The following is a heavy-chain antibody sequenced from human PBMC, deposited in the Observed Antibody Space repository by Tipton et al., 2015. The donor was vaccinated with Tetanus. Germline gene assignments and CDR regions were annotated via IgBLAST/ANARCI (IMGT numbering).Heavy chain of an antibody. CDR2: IYYSGGT. J-gene: IGHJ3*02. CDR3: ARGAIFGVLTYRAFDI. Sequence: TLSLTCTVSGGSASSGNYYWSWIRQPPGKELEWIGYIYYSGGTNYNPSLKSRVTISVDTSKNQFSLRLNSVSAADTAVYYCARGAIFGVLTYRAFDIWGQGTMVTVSS. CDR1: GGSASSGNYY. V-gene: IGHV4-61*01. D-gene: IGHD3-3*01.